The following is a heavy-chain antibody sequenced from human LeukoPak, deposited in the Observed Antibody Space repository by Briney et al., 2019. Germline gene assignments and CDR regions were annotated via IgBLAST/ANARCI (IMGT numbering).Heavy chain of an antibody. CDR1: GFTFSSYG. J-gene: IGHJ4*02. V-gene: IGHV3-33*01. Sequence: PGRSLRLSCAASGFTFSSYGMHWVRQAPGKGLEWVAVIYYDGTNKYYADSVKGRFTISRDNSKNTLYLQMNSLRAEDTAVYYCARFNYGSGSYYGYFDYWAREPWSPSPQ. D-gene: IGHD3-10*01. CDR3: ARFNYGSGSYYGYFDY. CDR2: IYYDGTNK.